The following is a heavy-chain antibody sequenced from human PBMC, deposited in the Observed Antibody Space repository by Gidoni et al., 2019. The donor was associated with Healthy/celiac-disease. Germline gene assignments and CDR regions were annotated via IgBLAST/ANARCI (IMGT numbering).Heavy chain of an antibody. V-gene: IGHV4-39*01. Sequence: PPGKGLEWIGSIYYSGSTYYNPSLKSRVTISVDPSKNQFSLKLSSVTAADTAVYYCARGRYSSSWYVYYYMDVWGKGTTVTVSS. CDR2: IYYSGST. D-gene: IGHD6-13*01. J-gene: IGHJ6*03. CDR3: ARGRYSSSWYVYYYMDV.